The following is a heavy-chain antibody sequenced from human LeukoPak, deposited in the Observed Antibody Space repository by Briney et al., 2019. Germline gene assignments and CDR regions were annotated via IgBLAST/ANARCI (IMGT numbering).Heavy chain of an antibody. D-gene: IGHD5-18*01. J-gene: IGHJ4*02. CDR2: ISNDGSKK. Sequence: GGSLRLSCAASGFTFSSYGMHWVRQAPGKGLDWVAVISNDGSKKYYADSVKGRFTISRDNSKNTLSLQVSSLRTEDTAVYYCAKDRYSYAFEYSDSWGQGALVTVSS. CDR1: GFTFSSYG. CDR3: AKDRYSYAFEYSDS. V-gene: IGHV3-30*18.